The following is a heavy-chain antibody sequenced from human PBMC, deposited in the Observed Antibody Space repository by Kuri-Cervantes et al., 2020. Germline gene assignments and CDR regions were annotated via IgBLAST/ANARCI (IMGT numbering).Heavy chain of an antibody. Sequence: GGSLRLSCAASGFTFDDYAMHWVRQAPGKGLEWVSGISWNSGSIGYADSVKGRFTISRDNAKNSLYLQMNSLRAEDTAVYYCARGVPPIAAAGTEDYYYGMDVWGQGTTVTVSS. J-gene: IGHJ6*02. D-gene: IGHD6-13*01. CDR3: ARGVPPIAAAGTEDYYYGMDV. V-gene: IGHV3-9*01. CDR2: ISWNSGSI. CDR1: GFTFDDYA.